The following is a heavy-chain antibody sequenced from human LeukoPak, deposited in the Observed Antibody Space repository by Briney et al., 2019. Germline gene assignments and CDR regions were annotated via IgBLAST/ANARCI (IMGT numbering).Heavy chain of an antibody. CDR1: GGSISSYY. D-gene: IGHD3-22*01. Sequence: SENLSLTCSVSGGSISSYYWSWIRQPPGKGLEWIGHIYYSGSTNYNPSLKSRVTISVDTSKNQFSLRLSSVTAADTAAYYCARVTGYIVEDYFDYWGQGTLVTVSS. J-gene: IGHJ4*02. V-gene: IGHV4-59*01. CDR2: IYYSGST. CDR3: ARVTGYIVEDYFDY.